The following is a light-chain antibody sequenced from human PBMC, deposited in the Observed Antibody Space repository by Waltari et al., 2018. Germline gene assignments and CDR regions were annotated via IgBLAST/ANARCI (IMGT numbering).Light chain of an antibody. CDR3: QHYERLPAT. V-gene: IGKV3-20*01. J-gene: IGKJ1*01. Sequence: EIVLTQSPGTLSLSPGERATLSCRASQSVSRALAWYQQKPGQAPRLLIYGASNRVTGIPDRFSGSGSGTDFSLTISRLDPEDVAVYYCQHYERLPATFGQGTKVEIK. CDR2: GAS. CDR1: QSVSRA.